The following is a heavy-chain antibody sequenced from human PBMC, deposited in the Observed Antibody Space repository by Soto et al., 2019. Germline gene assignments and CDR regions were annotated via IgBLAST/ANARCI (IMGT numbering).Heavy chain of an antibody. CDR2: ISSNGGRT. Sequence: EVQMVESGGGLVHPGGSLRLSCAGSGFTVSSYAMHCVRQAPGKGLEYVSGISSNGGRTYYANSVKCRFTISRDNSKKTLYLQVGSLRAEDMAVYYCARSGLPFDYWGQGTLVTVSS. CDR3: ARSGLPFDY. CDR1: GFTVSSYA. V-gene: IGHV3-64*01. J-gene: IGHJ4*02. D-gene: IGHD2-21*02.